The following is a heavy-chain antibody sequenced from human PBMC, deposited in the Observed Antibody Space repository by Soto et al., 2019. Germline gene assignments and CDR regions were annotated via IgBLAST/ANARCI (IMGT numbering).Heavy chain of an antibody. V-gene: IGHV5-51*01. Sequence: GESLKIFCKGSGYSFTNYWIAWGRQMPGKGLEYMGIIYPSDSDTRYSPSFQGQVTISADKSISTAYLQWSSLKASDTAIYYCARHGFYGDYSSNYFDPWGQGTLVTVSS. J-gene: IGHJ5*02. CDR3: ARHGFYGDYSSNYFDP. CDR2: IYPSDSDT. D-gene: IGHD4-17*01. CDR1: GYSFTNYW.